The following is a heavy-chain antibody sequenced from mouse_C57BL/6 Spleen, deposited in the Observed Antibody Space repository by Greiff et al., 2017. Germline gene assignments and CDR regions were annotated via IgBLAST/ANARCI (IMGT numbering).Heavy chain of an antibody. J-gene: IGHJ2*01. CDR1: GYTFTDYY. Sequence: VQLKESGPVLVKPGASVTMSCKASGYTFTDYYMNWVKQSHGKSLEWIGVINPYNGGTSYNQKFKGKATLTVDKSSSTAYMELNSLTSEDSAVYYCARFEEFITDYWGQGTTLTVSS. D-gene: IGHD1-1*01. V-gene: IGHV1-19*01. CDR3: ARFEEFITDY. CDR2: INPYNGGT.